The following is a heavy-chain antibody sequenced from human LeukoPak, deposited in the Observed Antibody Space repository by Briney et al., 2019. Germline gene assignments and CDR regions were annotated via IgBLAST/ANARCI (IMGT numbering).Heavy chain of an antibody. CDR3: VKDLSYESSGSVFDY. CDR2: INWHGTT. Sequence: GGSLRLSCAASGFTFEDSMHWVRQAPGKTLEWVSLINWHGTTYYTDSVKGRFTISRDNNKNSLYLQMDTLRSEDTAFYYCVKDLSYESSGSVFDYWAQGTLVTVSS. J-gene: IGHJ4*02. CDR1: GFTFEDS. D-gene: IGHD3-22*01. V-gene: IGHV3-43*01.